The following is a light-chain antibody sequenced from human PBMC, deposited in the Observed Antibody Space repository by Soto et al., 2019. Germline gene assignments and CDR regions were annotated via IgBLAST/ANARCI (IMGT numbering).Light chain of an antibody. Sequence: DIQMTQSPSSLSASVEDRVIITCRASQSISNHFNWYQQKPGKAPKLLIFAASSLQSGVPSRFSGSRSGPDFTLTISSLQPEDFATYYCQQSYSSPPTFGQGTKVDI. CDR1: QSISNH. J-gene: IGKJ1*01. CDR2: AAS. CDR3: QQSYSSPPT. V-gene: IGKV1-39*01.